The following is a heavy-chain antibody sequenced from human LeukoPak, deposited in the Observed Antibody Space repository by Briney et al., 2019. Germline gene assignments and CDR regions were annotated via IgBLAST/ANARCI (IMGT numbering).Heavy chain of an antibody. V-gene: IGHV3-23*01. CDR3: AKEDVLLWFGELYVGGNFDY. D-gene: IGHD3-10*01. J-gene: IGHJ4*02. CDR1: GFTFSSYA. Sequence: PGGSLRLSCAASGFTFSSYAMSWVRQAPGKGLEWVSAISGSGGSTYYADSVKGRFTISRDNSKNTLYLQMNSLRAEDTAVYYCAKEDVLLWFGELYVGGNFDYWGQGTLVTVSS. CDR2: ISGSGGST.